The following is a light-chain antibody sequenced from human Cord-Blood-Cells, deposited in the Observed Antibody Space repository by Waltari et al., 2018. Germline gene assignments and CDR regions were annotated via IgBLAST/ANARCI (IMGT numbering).Light chain of an antibody. CDR1: QSVSSN. Sequence: EIVMTQSPATLSVSPGERAPLSCRASQSVSSNLARYQQKPGQAPRLLIYGASTRATGIPARFSGSGSGTEFTLTISSLQSEDFAVYYCQQYNNWPPLTFGGGTKVEIK. V-gene: IGKV3-15*01. J-gene: IGKJ4*01. CDR3: QQYNNWPPLT. CDR2: GAS.